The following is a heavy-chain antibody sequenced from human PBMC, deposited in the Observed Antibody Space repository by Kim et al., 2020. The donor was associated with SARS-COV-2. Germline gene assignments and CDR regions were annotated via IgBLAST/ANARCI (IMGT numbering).Heavy chain of an antibody. CDR1: GGSFSGDY. CDR3: ARRLSNTSGWGSHYCDL. J-gene: IGHJ4*02. V-gene: IGHV4-34*01. D-gene: IGHD3-10*01. CDR2: INHSGRT. Sequence: SETLSLTCAVYGGSFSGDYWSWIRQPPGKGPEWIGEINHSGRTNYNPSLKSRVTISVDTSKNQFSLKLTSVTAADTAVYYCARRLSNTSGWGSHYCDLWGQGTLVTVSS.